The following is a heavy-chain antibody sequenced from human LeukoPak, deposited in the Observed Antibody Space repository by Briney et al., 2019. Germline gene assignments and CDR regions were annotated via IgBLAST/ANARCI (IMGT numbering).Heavy chain of an antibody. CDR2: VKHDGSEK. CDR3: ARGSIVVVIPDY. CDR1: GFTFSSYW. D-gene: IGHD3-22*01. J-gene: IGHJ4*02. Sequence: GGSLRLSCAASGFTFSSYWMSWVRQAPGKGLEWVANVKHDGSEKFYVDSVKGRFTISRDNAKNSVYLQFNSLRAEDTAVYYCARGSIVVVIPDYWGQGTLVTVSS. V-gene: IGHV3-7*03.